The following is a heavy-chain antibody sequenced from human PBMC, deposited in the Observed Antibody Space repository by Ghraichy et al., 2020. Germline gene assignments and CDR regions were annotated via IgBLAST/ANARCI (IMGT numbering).Heavy chain of an antibody. CDR3: ARDPGKYQLRTGWFDP. CDR2: IYYSGST. D-gene: IGHD2-2*01. J-gene: IGHJ5*02. V-gene: IGHV4-31*03. Sequence: SETLSLTCTVSGGSISSGGYYWSWIRQHPGKGLEWIGYIYYSGSTYYNPSLKSRVTISVDTSKNQFSLKLSSVTVADTAVYYCARDPGKYQLRTGWFDPWGQGTLVTVSS. CDR1: GGSISSGGYY.